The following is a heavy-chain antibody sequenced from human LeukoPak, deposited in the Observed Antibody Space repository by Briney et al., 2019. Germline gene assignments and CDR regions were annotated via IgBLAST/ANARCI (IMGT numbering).Heavy chain of an antibody. J-gene: IGHJ6*03. V-gene: IGHV4-59*01. D-gene: IGHD3-3*01. CDR2: IYYSGST. Sequence: SETLSLACTVSGGSISSYYWSWIRQPPGKGLEWIGYIYYSGSTNYNPSLKSRVTISVDTSKNQFSLKLSSVTAADTAVYYCARTHDFWSGYYYMDVCGKGTTVTVSS. CDR3: ARTHDFWSGYYYMDV. CDR1: GGSISSYY.